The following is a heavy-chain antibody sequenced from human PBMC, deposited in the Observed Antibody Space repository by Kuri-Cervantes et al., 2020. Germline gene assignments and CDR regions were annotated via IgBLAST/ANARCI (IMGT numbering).Heavy chain of an antibody. Sequence: SGPTLVKPTHTLTLTCTFSVFSLSTSGVGGGWIRQPPEKALEWLVLIYCDDDKRYSPSLKSRPTITKDTSKNQVVLTMTNMDPVETAKYCCAHTGGVVVAATWGQGTLVTVSS. CDR2: IYCDDDK. D-gene: IGHD2-15*01. J-gene: IGHJ4*02. CDR1: VFSLSTSGVG. CDR3: AHTGGVVVAAT. V-gene: IGHV2-5*02.